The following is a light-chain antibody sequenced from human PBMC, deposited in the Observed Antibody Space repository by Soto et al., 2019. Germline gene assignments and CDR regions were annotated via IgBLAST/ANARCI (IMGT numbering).Light chain of an antibody. CDR3: AAWDDSLNGWV. Sequence: QPVLTQPPSASGTPGQRVTISCCGSSSNIGSNTVNWYQQLPGTAPKLLIYSNNQRPSGVPDRFSGSKSGTSASLAISGLQSEDEADYYCAAWDDSLNGWVFGGGTQLTVL. J-gene: IGLJ3*02. V-gene: IGLV1-44*01. CDR2: SNN. CDR1: SSNIGSNT.